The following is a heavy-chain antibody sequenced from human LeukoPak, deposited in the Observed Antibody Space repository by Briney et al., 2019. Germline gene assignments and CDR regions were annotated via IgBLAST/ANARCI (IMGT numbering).Heavy chain of an antibody. Sequence: PSETLSLTCTVSGVSITSYYWSWVRQSPGRGLEWIGYIYYTGSTNYNPSLKSRVTISIDTSKSQFSLKLSSVTAADTAVYYCARPQHDALDIWGQGTMVTVSS. V-gene: IGHV4-59*08. J-gene: IGHJ3*02. CDR3: ARPQHDALDI. CDR1: GVSITSYY. D-gene: IGHD1-1*01. CDR2: IYYTGST.